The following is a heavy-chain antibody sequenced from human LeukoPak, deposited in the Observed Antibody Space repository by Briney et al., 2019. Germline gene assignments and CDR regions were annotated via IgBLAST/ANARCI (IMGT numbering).Heavy chain of an antibody. CDR1: GFTFSSYS. Sequence: PGGSLRLSCAASGFTFSSYSMNWVRQAPGKGLEWVSSISSSSSYIYYADSVKGRFTISRDNAKNSLYLQMTSLRAEDTAVYYCARDTGDSSGYYAYWGQGTLVTVSS. D-gene: IGHD3-22*01. V-gene: IGHV3-21*01. CDR2: ISSSSSYI. J-gene: IGHJ4*02. CDR3: ARDTGDSSGYYAY.